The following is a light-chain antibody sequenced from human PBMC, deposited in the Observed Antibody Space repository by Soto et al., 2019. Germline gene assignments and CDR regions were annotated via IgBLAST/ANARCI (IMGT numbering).Light chain of an antibody. Sequence: QSVLTQPASVSGSPGQSITISCTGTSSDVGSYNLVSWYQQHPGKAPKLMIYEVSKRPSGVSNRFSGSKSGNTASLTISGLQAEDEVYYYCCSYVGSSTFRTVFGPGTKVTVL. V-gene: IGLV2-23*02. CDR1: SSDVGSYNL. CDR2: EVS. J-gene: IGLJ1*01. CDR3: CSYVGSSTFRTV.